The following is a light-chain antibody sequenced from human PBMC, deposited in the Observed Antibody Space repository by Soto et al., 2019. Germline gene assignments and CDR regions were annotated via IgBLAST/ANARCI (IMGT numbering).Light chain of an antibody. CDR3: SSYTSSSTLLYV. CDR1: SSDVGGYNY. Sequence: QSVLTQPASVSGSPGQSITISCTGTSSDVGGYNYVSRYQQHPGKAPKLMIYDVSKRPSGVSNRFSGSKSGNTASLTISGLQAEDEADYYCSSYTSSSTLLYVFGTGTKVTVL. CDR2: DVS. J-gene: IGLJ1*01. V-gene: IGLV2-14*01.